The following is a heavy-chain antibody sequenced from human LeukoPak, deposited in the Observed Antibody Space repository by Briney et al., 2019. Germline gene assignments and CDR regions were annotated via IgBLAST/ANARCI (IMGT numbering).Heavy chain of an antibody. V-gene: IGHV1-24*01. CDR1: GYTLTELS. CDR2: FDPEDGET. CDR3: ATRARFSYGLTEYYFDY. D-gene: IGHD5-18*01. J-gene: IGHJ4*02. Sequence: ASVKVSCKVSGYTLTELSMHWVRQAPGKGLEWMGGFDPEDGETIYAQKFQGRVTMTEDTSTDTAYTELSSLRSEDTAVYYCATRARFSYGLTEYYFDYWGQGTLVTVSS.